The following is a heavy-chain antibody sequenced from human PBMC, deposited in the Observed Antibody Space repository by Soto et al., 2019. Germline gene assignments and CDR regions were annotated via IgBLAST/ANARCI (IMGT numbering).Heavy chain of an antibody. CDR1: GGSISSSNW. CDR2: IFHNGNT. CDR3: ASRSYAMDF. V-gene: IGHV4-4*02. J-gene: IGHJ6*02. Sequence: QVQLQESGPGLVKPSGTLSLTCAVSGGSISSSNWWSWVRQPPGKGLEWIGEIFHNGNTYSNPSLTGRVTMSVDKSKSQFSLNLNSVTAADTAVYYCASRSYAMDFWGQGTTVTVSS. D-gene: IGHD3-16*02.